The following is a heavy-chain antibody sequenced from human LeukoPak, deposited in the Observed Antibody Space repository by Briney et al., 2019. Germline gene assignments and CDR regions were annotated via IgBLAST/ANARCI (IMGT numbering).Heavy chain of an antibody. CDR1: GFTFSSYW. CDR2: IKQDGSEK. V-gene: IGHV3-7*01. CDR3: ARDGDYDFWSGYPFDY. J-gene: IGHJ4*02. D-gene: IGHD3-3*01. Sequence: PGGSLRLSCAASGFTFSSYWMSWVRQAPGKGLEWVANIKQDGSEKYYVDSVKGRFTISRGNAKNSLYLQMSSLRAEDTAVYYCARDGDYDFWSGYPFDYWGQGTLVTVSS.